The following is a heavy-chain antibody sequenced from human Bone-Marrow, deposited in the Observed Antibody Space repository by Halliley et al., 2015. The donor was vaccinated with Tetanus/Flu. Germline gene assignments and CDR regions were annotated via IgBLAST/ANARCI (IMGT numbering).Heavy chain of an antibody. CDR1: GLTFSNAY. CDR2: ISGWGTNT. Sequence: QLVQSGGGLIKPGGSLRLSCAASGLTFSNAYMSWVHLAPGKGLDWVAAISGWGTNTYYAGSVKGRFTISRDNPNNTLYLQMDSRRPEDTAVYYCAKWADVLTGFDLWGQGTLVTVSS. CDR3: AKWADVLTGFDL. J-gene: IGHJ4*02. D-gene: IGHD3-9*01. V-gene: IGHV3-23*04.